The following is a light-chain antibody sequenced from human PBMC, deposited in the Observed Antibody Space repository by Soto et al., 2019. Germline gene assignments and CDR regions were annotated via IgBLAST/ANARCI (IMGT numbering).Light chain of an antibody. Sequence: EIIMTQSPATLSVSPGEGATLSCRTSHSISTNLAWYQHKRGQSPRLLVYGASTRATGVPARFSGSGSGAEFTLSISRLEPEDFVVYYCQQYSRSPLTFGGGTKVEIK. V-gene: IGKV3-15*01. CDR2: GAS. J-gene: IGKJ4*01. CDR1: HSISTN. CDR3: QQYSRSPLT.